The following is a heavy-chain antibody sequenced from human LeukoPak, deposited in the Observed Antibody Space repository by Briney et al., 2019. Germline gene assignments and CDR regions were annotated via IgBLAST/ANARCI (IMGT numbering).Heavy chain of an antibody. V-gene: IGHV3-30*02. Sequence: PGGSLRLYCAASGFTFSSYGMHWVRQAPGKGLEWVAFIRYDGSNKYYADSVKGRFTISRDNSKNTLYLRMNSLRAEDTAVYYWAKDRSYDFWSDAFDIWGQGTMVTVSS. D-gene: IGHD3-3*01. CDR2: IRYDGSNK. J-gene: IGHJ3*02. CDR3: AKDRSYDFWSDAFDI. CDR1: GFTFSSYG.